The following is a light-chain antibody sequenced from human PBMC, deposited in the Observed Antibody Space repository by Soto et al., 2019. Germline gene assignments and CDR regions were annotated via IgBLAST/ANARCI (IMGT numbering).Light chain of an antibody. CDR1: QSVSSN. CDR2: GAS. CDR3: QQYNNCPLT. V-gene: IGKV3D-15*01. Sequence: IVLPQSPPTLSFAPGATATLSCSASQSVSSNLAWYQQKPGQAPRLLISGASTRATGVPARFSGSGSGTEFTLTITSLQSEDFAVYCCQQYNNCPLTFGPGTRLEIK. J-gene: IGKJ5*01.